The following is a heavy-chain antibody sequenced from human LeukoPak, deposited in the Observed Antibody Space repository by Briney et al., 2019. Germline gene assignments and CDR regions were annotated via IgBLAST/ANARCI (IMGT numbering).Heavy chain of an antibody. D-gene: IGHD2-2*02. Sequence: PGGSLRLSCAASGFTFSDYYMSWIRQAPGKGLEWVSYISSSSSYTNCADPVKGRFTISRDNAKNSLYLQMNSLRAEDTAVYYCARDVRDIVVVPAAIGHYYGMDVWGKGTTVTVSS. CDR1: GFTFSDYY. CDR3: ARDVRDIVVVPAAIGHYYGMDV. CDR2: ISSSSSYT. V-gene: IGHV3-11*06. J-gene: IGHJ6*04.